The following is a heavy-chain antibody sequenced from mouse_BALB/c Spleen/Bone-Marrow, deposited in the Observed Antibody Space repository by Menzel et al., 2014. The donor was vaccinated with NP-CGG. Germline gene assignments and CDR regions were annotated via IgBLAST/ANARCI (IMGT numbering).Heavy chain of an antibody. D-gene: IGHD1-1*01. Sequence: EVQVVESGGGLVHPGGSLKLSCAASGFDFSSYWMSWVRQAPGKGLEWIGEINPDSSTINYTPSLEDKFIISRDNAKNTLYLQMSKVRSEDTALYYCARLNYYGNLFVWGAGTTVTVSS. V-gene: IGHV4-1*02. CDR1: GFDFSSYW. CDR3: ARLNYYGNLFV. CDR2: INPDSSTI. J-gene: IGHJ1*01.